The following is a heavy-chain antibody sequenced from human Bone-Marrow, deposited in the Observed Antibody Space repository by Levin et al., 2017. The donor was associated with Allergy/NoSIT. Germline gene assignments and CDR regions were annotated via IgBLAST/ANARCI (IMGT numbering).Heavy chain of an antibody. CDR3: AKDVAAAGAFYFEF. D-gene: IGHD6-13*01. J-gene: IGHJ4*02. V-gene: IGHV3-30*18. CDR2: TSLDERNK. Sequence: GGSLRLSCEASGFMFSSYAMHWVRKAPGRGLEWVAVTSLDERNKYYSESVEGRFTISRDNSKNTLYLHMNSLRPEDTAVYYCAKDVAAAGAFYFEFWGQGTLVSVSS. CDR1: GFMFSSYA.